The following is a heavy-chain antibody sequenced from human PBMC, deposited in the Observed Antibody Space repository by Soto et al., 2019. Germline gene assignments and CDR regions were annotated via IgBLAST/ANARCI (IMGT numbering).Heavy chain of an antibody. CDR2: IYYRGST. Sequence: PSETLSLTCAVSGGSISSSNWWSWIRQPPGKGLEWIGSIYYRGSTYYNPSLKSRVTISVDTSKNQFSLKLNSVTAADTAVYYCASRHSSPYFDYWGQGTLVTVSS. J-gene: IGHJ4*02. D-gene: IGHD6-13*01. V-gene: IGHV4-30-4*01. CDR1: GGSISSSNW. CDR3: ASRHSSPYFDY.